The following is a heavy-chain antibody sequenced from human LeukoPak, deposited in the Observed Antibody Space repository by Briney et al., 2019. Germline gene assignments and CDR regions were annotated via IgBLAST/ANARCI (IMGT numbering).Heavy chain of an antibody. J-gene: IGHJ6*04. V-gene: IGHV1-69*13. Sequence: SVKVSCKAPGDTFSSYAISWVRQAPGQGLEWMGGIIPNFDTTHYAQNFQGRVTITADESTSAAYMELSSLRSEDTAVYYCAGLRVRGDDYYYFYGMDVWGKGTTVTVSS. D-gene: IGHD3-10*01. CDR1: GDTFSSYA. CDR3: AGLRVRGDDYYYFYGMDV. CDR2: IIPNFDTT.